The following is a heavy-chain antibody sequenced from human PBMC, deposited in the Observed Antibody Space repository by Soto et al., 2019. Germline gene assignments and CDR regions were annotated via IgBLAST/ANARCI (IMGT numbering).Heavy chain of an antibody. J-gene: IGHJ3*02. Sequence: PSEPLSLTCTVSGGSVSSGSYYWSWIRQPPGKGLEWIGYIYYSESTNYTPSLKSRVTISVDTSKNQFSLKLSSVTAADTAVYYCARDLTTVTLDAFDIWGQGTMVTVSS. CDR2: IYYSEST. CDR1: GGSVSSGSYY. D-gene: IGHD4-17*01. V-gene: IGHV4-61*01. CDR3: ARDLTTVTLDAFDI.